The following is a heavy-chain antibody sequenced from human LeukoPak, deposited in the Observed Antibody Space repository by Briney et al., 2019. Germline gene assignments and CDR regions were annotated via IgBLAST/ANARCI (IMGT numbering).Heavy chain of an antibody. J-gene: IGHJ5*02. V-gene: IGHV4-59*01. D-gene: IGHD2-15*01. CDR1: GGSISSYY. Sequence: SETLSLTCTVSGGSISSYYWSWIRQPPGKGLEWIGYIYYSGSTNYNPSLKSRVTISVDTSKNQFSLKLSSVTAVDTAVYYCARGTGYCSGGSCSWGQGTLVTVSS. CDR2: IYYSGST. CDR3: ARGTGYCSGGSCS.